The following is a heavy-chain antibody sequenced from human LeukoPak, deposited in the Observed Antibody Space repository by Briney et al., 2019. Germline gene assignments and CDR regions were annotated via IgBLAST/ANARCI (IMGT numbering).Heavy chain of an antibody. J-gene: IGHJ4*02. CDR1: GFTFSSYG. Sequence: QPGGSLRLSCAASGFTFSSYGMSWVRQAPGKGLEWVSAISGSGGSTYYADSVKGRFTISRDNSKNTLYLQMNSLRAEDTAVYYCAKDRASYSGSCIDYWGQGTLVTVSS. V-gene: IGHV3-23*01. D-gene: IGHD1-26*01. CDR2: ISGSGGST. CDR3: AKDRASYSGSCIDY.